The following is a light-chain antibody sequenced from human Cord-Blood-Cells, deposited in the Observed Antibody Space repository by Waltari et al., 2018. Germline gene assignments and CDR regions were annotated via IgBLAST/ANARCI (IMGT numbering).Light chain of an antibody. CDR3: QQYDNLQLT. J-gene: IGKJ4*01. V-gene: IGKV1-33*01. Sequence: DIQMTQSPSSLSASVGDRVTITCQASQDISNYLNWYQQKPGKAPKLLVYDASNLETGVPARFRGSGAGTDFTFTISSLQPEDMATYYCQQYDNLQLTFGGGTKVEIK. CDR2: DAS. CDR1: QDISNY.